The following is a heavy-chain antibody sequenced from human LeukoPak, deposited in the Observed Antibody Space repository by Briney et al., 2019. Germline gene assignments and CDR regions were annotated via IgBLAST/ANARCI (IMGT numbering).Heavy chain of an antibody. J-gene: IGHJ4*02. CDR1: GYTFTRYD. D-gene: IGHD3-10*01. V-gene: IGHV1-8*01. CDR3: ARGRLGITMVRGVRTKQYYFDY. Sequence: GASVKVSCKASGYTFTRYDINWVRQATGQGLEWMGWMNPNSGNTGYAQKFQGRVTMTRNTSISTAYMELSSLRSEDTAVYYCARGRLGITMVRGVRTKQYYFDYWDQGTLVTVSS. CDR2: MNPNSGNT.